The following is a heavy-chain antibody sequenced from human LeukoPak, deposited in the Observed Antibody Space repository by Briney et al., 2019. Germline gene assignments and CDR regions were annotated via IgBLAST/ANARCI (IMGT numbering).Heavy chain of an antibody. CDR2: ISSSGSTI. CDR1: GFTFSSYE. Sequence: PGGSLRLSCAASGFTFSSYEMNWVRQAPGKGLEWVSYISSSGSTIYYADSVKGRFTIPRDNAKNSLYLQMNSLRAEDTAVYYCATITMVRGTDAFDIWGQGTMVTVSS. V-gene: IGHV3-48*03. J-gene: IGHJ3*02. CDR3: ATITMVRGTDAFDI. D-gene: IGHD3-10*01.